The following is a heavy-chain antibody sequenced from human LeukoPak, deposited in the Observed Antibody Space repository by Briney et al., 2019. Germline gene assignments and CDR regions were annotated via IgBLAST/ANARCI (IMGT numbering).Heavy chain of an antibody. Sequence: ASVKVSCKASGYAFTNYAVQWVRQAPGQRLEWMGWVNAGNGDTRYSPKFQGRVTIARDTSASTAYMELSSLRSEDTAVYYCARVGDGSGSYYYWGQGTLVTVSS. CDR2: VNAGNGDT. D-gene: IGHD3-10*01. J-gene: IGHJ4*02. CDR1: GYAFTNYA. V-gene: IGHV1-3*01. CDR3: ARVGDGSGSYYY.